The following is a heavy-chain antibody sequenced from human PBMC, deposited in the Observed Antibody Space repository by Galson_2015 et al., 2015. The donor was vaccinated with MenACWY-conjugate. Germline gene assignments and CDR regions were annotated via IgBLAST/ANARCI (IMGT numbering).Heavy chain of an antibody. Sequence: QSGAEVKKPGESLKISCKGSGYSFTNYWIGRVRQMPGRGLEWMGLIDPHSSNTRYSPSFQGQVTISADESISTAFLQWSSLKASDTAMYYCARHPPGGRGMDVWGRGTTVTVSS. CDR3: ARHPPGGRGMDV. CDR2: IDPHSSNT. D-gene: IGHD1-26*01. J-gene: IGHJ6*02. V-gene: IGHV5-51*01. CDR1: GYSFTNYW.